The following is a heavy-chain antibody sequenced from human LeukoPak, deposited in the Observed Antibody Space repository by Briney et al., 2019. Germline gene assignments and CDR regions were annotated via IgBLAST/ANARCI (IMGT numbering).Heavy chain of an antibody. J-gene: IGHJ4*02. CDR1: GGSFSFYY. D-gene: IGHD4-11*01. CDR3: ARESHDYSNFDY. V-gene: IGHV4-59*01. CDR2: IYYSGTT. Sequence: SETLSLTFTVSGGSFSFYYWSWIRQPPGKGLEWIGYIYYSGTTNYNPSLKSRVTISVDTSKNQFSLKLSSVTAADTAVYYCARESHDYSNFDYWGQGTLVTVSS.